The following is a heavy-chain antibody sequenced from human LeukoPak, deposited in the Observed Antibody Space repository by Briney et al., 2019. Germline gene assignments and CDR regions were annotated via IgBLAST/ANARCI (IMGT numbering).Heavy chain of an antibody. CDR3: ARGSSGTYFQFIDY. CDR2: IKQGGSEK. J-gene: IGHJ4*02. D-gene: IGHD1-26*01. Sequence: PGGSLRLSCAPSGFTFTSYWMGWVRQSPVKGLEGVASIKQGGSEKHYVDSVKGRFTISRDNAQNSLYLEMNSLRAEDTAVYYCARGSSGTYFQFIDYWGQGTLVTVSS. V-gene: IGHV3-7*01. CDR1: GFTFTSYW.